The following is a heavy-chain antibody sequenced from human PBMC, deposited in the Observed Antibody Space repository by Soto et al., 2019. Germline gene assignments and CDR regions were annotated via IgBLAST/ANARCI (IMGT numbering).Heavy chain of an antibody. D-gene: IGHD3-3*01. CDR1: EFSFSSYW. V-gene: IGHV3-74*01. Sequence: EVQLVESGGGLVQPGGSLRLSCAASEFSFSSYWMHWVRQAPMKGLVWVSRINSDGSSTSYADSVKGRFTISRDNAKNTLYLQMNSLRAEDTAAYYCARARDFFRVVPTDYWGQGTLVTVSS. CDR3: ARARDFFRVVPTDY. CDR2: INSDGSST. J-gene: IGHJ4*02.